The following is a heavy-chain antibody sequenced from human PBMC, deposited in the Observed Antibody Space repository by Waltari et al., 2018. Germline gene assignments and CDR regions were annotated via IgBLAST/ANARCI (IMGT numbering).Heavy chain of an antibody. J-gene: IGHJ4*02. CDR1: GDSMSSTYC. D-gene: IGHD2-15*01. Sequence: QLQLQESGPGLVKPSGTLSLTCAVPGDSMSSTYCWSWVRQPPGKGLEWMGQVRGDGTTNSCPSFASRVTISLETYNKQFSLKVTSATAADTAVYYCARDRGRGLYLDSWGPGILVTVSP. CDR2: VRGDGTT. V-gene: IGHV4-4*02. CDR3: ARDRGRGLYLDS.